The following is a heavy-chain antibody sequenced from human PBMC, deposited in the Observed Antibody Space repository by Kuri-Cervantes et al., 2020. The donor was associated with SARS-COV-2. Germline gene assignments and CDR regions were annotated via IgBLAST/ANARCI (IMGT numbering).Heavy chain of an antibody. CDR2: ISYDGSNK. J-gene: IGHJ5*02. CDR1: GFTFSSYA. CDR3: ARDSKSITMIVVVPPMLDL. D-gene: IGHD3-22*01. V-gene: IGHV3-30-3*01. Sequence: GESLKISCAASGFTFSSYAMHWVRQAPGKGLEWVAVISYDGSNKYYADSVKGRFTISRDNSKNTLYLQMNCLRAEDTAVYYCARDSKSITMIVVVPPMLDLWGQGTLVTVSS.